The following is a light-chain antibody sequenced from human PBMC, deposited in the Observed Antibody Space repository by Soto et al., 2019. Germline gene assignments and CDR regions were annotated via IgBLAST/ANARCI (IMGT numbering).Light chain of an antibody. CDR1: QSVSRN. CDR3: QQYNNWPLT. J-gene: IGKJ1*01. Sequence: ERVMTQSPATLSVSPGERATLSCRASQSVSRNLAWYQQRPGQAPRLLIYGASTRATGIPARFSGSGSGTDFTITIRSLQSEDFAVYYCQQYNNWPLTFGQGTKV. CDR2: GAS. V-gene: IGKV3-15*01.